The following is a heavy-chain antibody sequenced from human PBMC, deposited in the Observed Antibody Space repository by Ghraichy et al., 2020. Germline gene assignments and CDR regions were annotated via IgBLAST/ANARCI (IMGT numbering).Heavy chain of an antibody. J-gene: IGHJ3*01. D-gene: IGHD2/OR15-2a*01. V-gene: IGHV3-23*01. Sequence: GGSLRLSCAASGFTFSSHGMSWVRQAPGKGLEWVSAISVSGDATYYADSGKGRFTISRDNSMNTLYLQMNSLRAEDTAIYYCAKDSPVLSAWGQGTMVTVPS. CDR1: GFTFSSHG. CDR2: ISVSGDAT. CDR3: AKDSPVLSA.